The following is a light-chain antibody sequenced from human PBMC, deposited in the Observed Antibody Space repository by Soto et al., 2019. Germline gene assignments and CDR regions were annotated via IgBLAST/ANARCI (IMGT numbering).Light chain of an antibody. J-gene: IGLJ1*01. CDR1: SSDVGSYNL. CDR2: EVS. V-gene: IGLV2-14*02. Sequence: QSVLTQPASVSGSPGQSITISCTGTSSDVGSYNLVSWYQQHPGKAPKLMIYEVSNRPSGVSHRFSGSKSDNTASLTISGLQTDDEADYYCSSYTSSRTLVFGTGTKVTVL. CDR3: SSYTSSRTLV.